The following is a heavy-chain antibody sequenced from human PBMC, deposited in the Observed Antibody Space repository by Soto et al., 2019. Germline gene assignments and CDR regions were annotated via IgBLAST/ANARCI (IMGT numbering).Heavy chain of an antibody. Sequence: ASVKVSCKASGYTFTGYYMHWVRQAPGQGLEWMGWINPNSGGTNYAQKFQGRVTMTRDTSISTAYMELSRLRSDDTAVYYCARDDSSGYYPFDYWGQGTPVTVSS. J-gene: IGHJ4*02. CDR3: ARDDSSGYYPFDY. CDR1: GYTFTGYY. V-gene: IGHV1-2*02. CDR2: INPNSGGT. D-gene: IGHD3-22*01.